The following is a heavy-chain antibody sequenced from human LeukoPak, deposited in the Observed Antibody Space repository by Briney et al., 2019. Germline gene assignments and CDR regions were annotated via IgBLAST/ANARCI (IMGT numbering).Heavy chain of an antibody. CDR1: GFTFSSYG. V-gene: IGHV3-30*03. D-gene: IGHD5-12*01. CDR2: ISYDGSNK. CDR3: ARGYSGYAGLFDY. J-gene: IGHJ4*02. Sequence: AGGSLRLSCAASGFTFSSYGMHWVRQAPGKGLEWVAVISYDGSNKYYADSVKGRFTISRDNSKNTLYLQMNSLRAEDTAVYYCARGYSGYAGLFDYWGQGTLVTVSS.